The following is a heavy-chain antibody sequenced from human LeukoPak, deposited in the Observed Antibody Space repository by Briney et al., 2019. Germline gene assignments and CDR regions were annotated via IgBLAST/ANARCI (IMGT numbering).Heavy chain of an antibody. CDR2: ISASGATT. D-gene: IGHD4-11*01. CDR3: ARSINYSNYLLDS. CDR1: GFNFRDYD. J-gene: IGHJ4*02. V-gene: IGHV3-23*01. Sequence: GGSLRLSCAASGFNFRDYDITWVRQAPGKGLEWVASISASGATTNYADSVGGRFTIFRDNSNKVTYLRMNSLSAEDTAVYYCARSINYSNYLLDSWGQGTRVTVSS.